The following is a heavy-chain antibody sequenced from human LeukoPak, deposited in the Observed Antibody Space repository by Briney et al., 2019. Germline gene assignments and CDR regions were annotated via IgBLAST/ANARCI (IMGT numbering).Heavy chain of an antibody. J-gene: IGHJ6*04. CDR3: ARDHRRGTSGMDV. D-gene: IGHD3-16*01. CDR1: GYTFTSYG. CDR2: ISAYNGNT. Sequence: ASVKVSCNASGYTFTSYGISWVRQSPGQGVGWLGWISAYNGNTNYPPKLQGRVTMTTDTSTSAAYMELRSLRSYDTAVYYCARDHRRGTSGMDVWGKGTTVTVSS. V-gene: IGHV1-18*04.